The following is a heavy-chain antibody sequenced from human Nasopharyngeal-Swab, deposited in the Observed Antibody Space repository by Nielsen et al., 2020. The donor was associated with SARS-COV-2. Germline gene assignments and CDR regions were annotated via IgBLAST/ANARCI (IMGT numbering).Heavy chain of an antibody. J-gene: IGHJ4*02. Sequence: SETLSLTCTVSGASISSSYWSWIRQPAGKGLEWFGRIYARGRIYTSGSPNYNPSLTSRVTVSVDTSKNQFSLKLSSVTAADTAVYYCARAAAAADTIDYFDYWGQGTLVTVSS. CDR3: ARAAAAADTIDYFDY. CDR2: IYTSGSP. D-gene: IGHD6-13*01. CDR1: GASISSSY. V-gene: IGHV4-4*07.